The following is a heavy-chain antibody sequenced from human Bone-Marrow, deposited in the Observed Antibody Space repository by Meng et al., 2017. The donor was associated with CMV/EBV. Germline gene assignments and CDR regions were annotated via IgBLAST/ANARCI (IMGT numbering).Heavy chain of an antibody. D-gene: IGHD3-3*01. CDR3: ARAWFLEWLSPNWFDP. V-gene: IGHV4-59*01. Sequence: SETLSLTCTVSGGSISSYYWSWIRQPPGKGLEWIGYIYYSGSTNYNPSLKSRVTISVDTSKNQFSLKLSSVTAADTAVYYCARAWFLEWLSPNWFDPWGQGTLVTVSS. CDR2: IYYSGST. CDR1: GGSISSYY. J-gene: IGHJ5*02.